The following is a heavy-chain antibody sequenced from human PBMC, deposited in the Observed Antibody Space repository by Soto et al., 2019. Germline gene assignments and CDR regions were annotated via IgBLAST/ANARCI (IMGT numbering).Heavy chain of an antibody. J-gene: IGHJ4*02. Sequence: SVQVSSKASGYTFNTYSISWVRQAPGQGLEWMGGIIPIFGTANYAQKFQGRVTITAVESTSTAYMELSSLRTEDTAVYYCATDRGYYDSSGYYPYYFDYWGQGTLVTVSS. V-gene: IGHV1-69*13. CDR2: IIPIFGTA. CDR3: ATDRGYYDSSGYYPYYFDY. D-gene: IGHD3-22*01. CDR1: GYTFNTYS.